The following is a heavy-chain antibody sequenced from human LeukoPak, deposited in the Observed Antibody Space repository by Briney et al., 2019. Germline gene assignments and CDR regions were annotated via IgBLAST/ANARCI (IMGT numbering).Heavy chain of an antibody. J-gene: IGHJ4*02. D-gene: IGHD2-2*01. V-gene: IGHV4-34*01. CDR2: INRSGST. CDR3: ARAGGYCSSTSCSPYRY. Sequence: SSETLSLTCAVYGGSFSGYYWSWIRQPPGKGLEWIGEINRSGSTNYNPSLKSRVTISVDTSKNQFSLKLSSVTAADTAVYYCARAGGYCSSTSCSPYRYWGQGTLVTVSS. CDR1: GGSFSGYY.